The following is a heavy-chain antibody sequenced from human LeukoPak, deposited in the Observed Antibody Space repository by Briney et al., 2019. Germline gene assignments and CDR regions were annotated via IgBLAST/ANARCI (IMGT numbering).Heavy chain of an antibody. CDR3: ARDWVYDVLTGYSTDI. CDR1: GGSISGYY. Sequence: SETLSLTCSVSGGSISGYYWTWIRQPAGKGLEWIGRIFSDGSTNYNPSLKSRVTMSVDTSKNQFSLKLSSMTAADAAVYYCARDWVYDVLTGYSTDIWGQGTMVTVSS. V-gene: IGHV4-4*07. D-gene: IGHD3-9*01. J-gene: IGHJ3*02. CDR2: IFSDGST.